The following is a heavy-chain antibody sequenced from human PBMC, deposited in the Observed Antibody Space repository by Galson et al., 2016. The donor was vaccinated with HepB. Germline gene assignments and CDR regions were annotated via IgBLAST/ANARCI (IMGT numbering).Heavy chain of an antibody. CDR3: ARPIAAAGNGWFDP. J-gene: IGHJ5*02. Sequence: QSGAEVKKPRESLKISCKGSGYSFSTYWIAWVRQMPGNGLEWRATIYPGDSDTRYRPSFRGPVTISADKSINTAYLQWSSLKASDTAMYYCARPIAAAGNGWFDPWGQGTLVTVSS. CDR1: GYSFSTYW. V-gene: IGHV5-51*01. CDR2: IYPGDSDT. D-gene: IGHD6-13*01.